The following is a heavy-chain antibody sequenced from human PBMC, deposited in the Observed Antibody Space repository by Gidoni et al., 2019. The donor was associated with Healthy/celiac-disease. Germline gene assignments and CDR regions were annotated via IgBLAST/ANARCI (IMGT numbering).Heavy chain of an antibody. Sequence: QVQLQQWGAGLLKPSETLSLTCAVYGGSFSGYYWIWIRQPPGKGLEWIGEINHSGSTNYNPSLKSRVTISVDTSKNQFSLKLSSVTAADTAVYYCARGGRIAAAGFPGRRLYNWFDPWGQGTLVTVSS. CDR3: ARGGRIAAAGFPGRRLYNWFDP. D-gene: IGHD6-13*01. CDR1: GGSFSGYY. V-gene: IGHV4-34*01. CDR2: INHSGST. J-gene: IGHJ5*02.